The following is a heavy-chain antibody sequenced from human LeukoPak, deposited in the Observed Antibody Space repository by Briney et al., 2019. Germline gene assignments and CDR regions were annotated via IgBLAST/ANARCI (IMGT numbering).Heavy chain of an antibody. D-gene: IGHD3-22*01. CDR2: IKQDGSEK. Sequence: GGSLRLSCAASGFTFSSYWMSWVRQAPGKGREWVANIKQDGSEKYYVDSVKGRFTISRDNAKNSLYLQMNSLRAEDTAVYYCARDSPTYYYDSSGYYTYYYGMDVWGQGTTVTVSS. J-gene: IGHJ6*02. CDR1: GFTFSSYW. V-gene: IGHV3-7*01. CDR3: ARDSPTYYYDSSGYYTYYYGMDV.